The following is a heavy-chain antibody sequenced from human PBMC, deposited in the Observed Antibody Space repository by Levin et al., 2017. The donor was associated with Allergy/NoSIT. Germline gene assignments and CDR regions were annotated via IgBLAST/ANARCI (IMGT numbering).Heavy chain of an antibody. CDR1: GDSITPAY. CDR2: ISDSENT. D-gene: IGHD2-15*01. J-gene: IGHJ6*03. CDR3: AKAARIKYCSGGDCSYYYYMDV. V-gene: IGHV4-59*01. Sequence: KSSETLSLTCTVSGDSITPAYWSWIRQPPGKGLEWIGDISDSENTNYNPALKSRVTISVDTSKNQFSLKVRSVTAADTAVCYCAKAARIKYCSGGDCSYYYYMDVWGKGTTVTVSS.